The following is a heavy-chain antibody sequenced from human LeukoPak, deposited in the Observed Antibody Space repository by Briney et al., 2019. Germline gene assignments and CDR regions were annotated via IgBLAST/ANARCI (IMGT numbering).Heavy chain of an antibody. D-gene: IGHD3-10*01. CDR3: ARGIIRFGY. CDR2: IKQDGSEK. Sequence: GGSLRLSCAASGFTFSSYAMSWVRQAPGKGLEWVANIKQDGSEKYYVDSVKGRFTISRDNAKNSLYLQMNSLRAEDTAVYYCARGIIRFGYWGQGTLVTVSS. J-gene: IGHJ4*02. CDR1: GFTFSSYA. V-gene: IGHV3-7*01.